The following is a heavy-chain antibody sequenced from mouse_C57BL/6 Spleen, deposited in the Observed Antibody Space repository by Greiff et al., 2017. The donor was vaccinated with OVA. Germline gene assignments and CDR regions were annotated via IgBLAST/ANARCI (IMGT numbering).Heavy chain of an antibody. CDR3: ARSYGSLFDY. CDR2: IDPSDSYT. J-gene: IGHJ2*01. Sequence: VQLQQPGAELVMPGASVKLSCKASGYTFTSYWMHWVKQRPGQGLEWIGEIDPSDSYTNYNQKFKGKSTLTVDKSSSTAYMQLSSLTSEDSAVYYCARSYGSLFDYWGQGTTLKVSS. D-gene: IGHD1-1*01. CDR1: GYTFTSYW. V-gene: IGHV1-69*01.